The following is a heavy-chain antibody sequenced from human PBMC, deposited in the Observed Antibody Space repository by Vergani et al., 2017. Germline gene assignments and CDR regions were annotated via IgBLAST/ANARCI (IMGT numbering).Heavy chain of an antibody. CDR1: GFTFSSYG. D-gene: IGHD3-3*01. V-gene: IGHV3-30*02. J-gene: IGHJ6*04. CDR3: ARIANDYDFWSGSMTGYYSGSGDV. CDR2: IRYDGSNK. Sequence: QVQLVESGGGVVQPGGSLRLSCAASGFTFSSYGMHWVRQAPGKGLEWVAFIRYDGSNKYYADSVKGRFTISRDNSKNTLYLQMNSLRAEVTAVYYCARIANDYDFWSGSMTGYYSGSGDVWGKGTTVTVSS.